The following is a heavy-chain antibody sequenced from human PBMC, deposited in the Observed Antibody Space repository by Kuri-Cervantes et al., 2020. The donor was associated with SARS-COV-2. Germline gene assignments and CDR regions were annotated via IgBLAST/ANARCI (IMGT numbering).Heavy chain of an antibody. Sequence: GGSLRLSCAACGFSFSNCDMHWVRQAPGKGLEWVSSISSSSSYIYYADPVKGRFTISRDNAKNSLYLQMNSLRAEDTAVYYCARDRGSGWYPIDYWGQGTLVTVSS. D-gene: IGHD6-19*01. CDR2: ISSSSSYI. V-gene: IGHV3-21*01. CDR1: GFSFSNCD. CDR3: ARDRGSGWYPIDY. J-gene: IGHJ4*02.